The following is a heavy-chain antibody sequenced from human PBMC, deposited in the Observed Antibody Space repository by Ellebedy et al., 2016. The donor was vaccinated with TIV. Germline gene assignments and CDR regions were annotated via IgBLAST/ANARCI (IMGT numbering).Heavy chain of an antibody. CDR2: IYSDGST. Sequence: LRLXXTVSGGSISSGGYYWNWIRQHPGKGLEWIGNIYSDGSTYYNPSLKSRLTISIDTSKNQFSLNLDSLTAADSAIYYCARAYRVSRSYSPKDAFDVWGQGTMVTVSS. D-gene: IGHD1-26*01. CDR1: GGSISSGGYY. CDR3: ARAYRVSRSYSPKDAFDV. V-gene: IGHV4-31*03. J-gene: IGHJ3*01.